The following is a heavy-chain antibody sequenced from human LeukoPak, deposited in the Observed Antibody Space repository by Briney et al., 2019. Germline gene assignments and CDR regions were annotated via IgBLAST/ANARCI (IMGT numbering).Heavy chain of an antibody. J-gene: IGHJ5*02. Sequence: SETLSLTCTVSGGSISSYYWSWIRQPAGKGLEWIGRIYTSGSTNYNPSLKSRVTMSVDTSKNQFSLKLSSVTAADTAVYYCARAVRWRVATIGWFDPWGQGTLVTVSS. CDR1: GGSISSYY. CDR3: ARAVRWRVATIGWFDP. CDR2: IYTSGST. D-gene: IGHD5-12*01. V-gene: IGHV4-4*07.